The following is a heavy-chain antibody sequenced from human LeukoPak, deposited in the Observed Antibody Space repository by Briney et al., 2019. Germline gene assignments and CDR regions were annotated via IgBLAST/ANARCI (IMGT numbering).Heavy chain of an antibody. CDR3: ASSVTIVRGGRFDY. CDR2: IIPIFGTA. CDR1: GYTFTGYY. V-gene: IGHV1-69*13. Sequence: SVKVSCNASGYTFTGYYMHWARQAPGQGLEWMGGIIPIFGTANYAQKFQGRVTITADESTSTAYMELSSLRSEDTAVYYCASSVTIVRGGRFDYWGQGTLVTVSS. J-gene: IGHJ4*02. D-gene: IGHD3-10*01.